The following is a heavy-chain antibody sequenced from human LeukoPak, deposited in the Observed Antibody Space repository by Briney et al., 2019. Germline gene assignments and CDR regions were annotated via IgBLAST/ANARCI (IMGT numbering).Heavy chain of an antibody. CDR2: IYYSGST. V-gene: IGHV4-59*01. CDR3: GRETTTVTSYYYVYIDV. CDR1: GGSISSYY. D-gene: IGHD4-17*01. Sequence: SETLSLTCSGSGGSISSYYWSWIRQPPGKGLEWLGYIYYSGSTNYNPSLKSRVTISVDSTKNEFSLKLSSGTAAATAAYYCGRETTTVTSYYYVYIDVWGKGTTVTVSS. J-gene: IGHJ6*03.